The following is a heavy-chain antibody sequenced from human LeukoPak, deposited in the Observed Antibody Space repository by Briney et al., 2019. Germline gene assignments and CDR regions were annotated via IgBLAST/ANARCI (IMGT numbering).Heavy chain of an antibody. V-gene: IGHV3-30*18. CDR2: ISYDGSNK. J-gene: IGHJ4*02. CDR3: AKTLWFGELSPTDVDY. D-gene: IGHD3-10*01. CDR1: GFTFSSYG. Sequence: PGRSLRLSCAASGFTFSSYGMHWVRQAPGKGLEWVAVISYDGSNKYYADSVKGRFTISRDNSKNTLYLQMNSLRAEDTAVYYCAKTLWFGELSPTDVDYWGQGTLVTVSS.